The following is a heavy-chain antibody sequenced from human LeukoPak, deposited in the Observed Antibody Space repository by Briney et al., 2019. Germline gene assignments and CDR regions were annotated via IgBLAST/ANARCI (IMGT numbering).Heavy chain of an antibody. Sequence: PSETLFLTCAVSGGSISSGGYSWSWIRQPPGKGLEWIGYIYNSGSSTIYNPSLKSRVTISVDTSKNQFSLRLSSVTAADTAVYFCVRDRELTYWGQGTLVTVSS. CDR3: VRDRELTY. V-gene: IGHV4-61*08. CDR2: IYNSGSST. J-gene: IGHJ4*02. CDR1: GGSISSGGYS. D-gene: IGHD3-10*01.